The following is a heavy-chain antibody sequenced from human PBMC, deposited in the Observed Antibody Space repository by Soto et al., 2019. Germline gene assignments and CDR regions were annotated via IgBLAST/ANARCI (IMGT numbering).Heavy chain of an antibody. J-gene: IGHJ4*02. CDR2: IYYSGIT. D-gene: IGHD1-26*01. V-gene: IGHV4-39*01. CDR3: ARQYSAYNS. CDR1: GGPIASSSYY. Sequence: SETLSLTCTVSGGPIASSSYYWGWIRQPPGKGLEWIGSIYYSGITYYNPSLKSRVTISVDTSKNQFSLKLSSVTAADTAVFFCARQYSAYNSWGQGTMVTV.